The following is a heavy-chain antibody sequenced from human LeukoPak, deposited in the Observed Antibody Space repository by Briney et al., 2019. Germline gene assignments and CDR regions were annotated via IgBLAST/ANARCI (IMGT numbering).Heavy chain of an antibody. D-gene: IGHD2-2*01. Sequence: SETLSLTCTVSGGSISCGGYYWSWIRQHPGKGLEWIGFIYYSGITYYSPSLKSRVTISLDTSKNQFSLKLSSVTAADTAVYYCARTKNIVVVPAASLLFDYWGQGTLVTVSS. CDR1: GGSISCGGYY. V-gene: IGHV4-31*03. CDR2: IYYSGIT. J-gene: IGHJ4*02. CDR3: ARTKNIVVVPAASLLFDY.